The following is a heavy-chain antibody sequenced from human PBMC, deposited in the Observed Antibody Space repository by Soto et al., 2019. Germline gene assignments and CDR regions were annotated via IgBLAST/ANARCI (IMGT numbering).Heavy chain of an antibody. CDR1: GGSVSSGSYY. CDR2: IYSSGST. V-gene: IGHV4-61*01. J-gene: IGHJ4*02. CDR3: AGDGDGYKF. Sequence: QVQLQESGPGLVKPSETLSLTCTVSGGSVSSGSYYWSWIRQPPGKGLEWIGYIYSSGSTSYNPSHKSSVNISVDTSKNQFSLKLSSVTAADTAVYYCAGDGDGYKFWGQGTLVTLS. D-gene: IGHD5-12*01.